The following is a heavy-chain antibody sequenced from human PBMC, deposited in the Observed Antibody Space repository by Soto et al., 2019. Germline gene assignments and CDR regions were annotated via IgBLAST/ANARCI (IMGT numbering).Heavy chain of an antibody. CDR1: GFTFSSYA. Sequence: GGSLRLSCAASGFTFSSYAMSWVRQAPGKGLEWVSAISGSGGSTYYADSVKGRFTISRDNSKNTLFLKLNSLRAEDAAVYYCAKDLVKWSSGYSLVDYGGQGTLVTVSS. D-gene: IGHD3-22*01. V-gene: IGHV3-23*01. CDR3: AKDLVKWSSGYSLVDY. J-gene: IGHJ4*02. CDR2: ISGSGGST.